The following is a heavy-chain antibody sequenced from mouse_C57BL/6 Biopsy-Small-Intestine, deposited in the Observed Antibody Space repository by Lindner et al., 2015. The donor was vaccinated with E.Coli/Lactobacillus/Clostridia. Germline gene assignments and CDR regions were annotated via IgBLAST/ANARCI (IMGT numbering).Heavy chain of an antibody. V-gene: IGHV1-81*01. CDR1: GYTFTSYG. CDR3: ARRDDYVPFAY. CDR2: IYPRSGNT. J-gene: IGHJ3*01. D-gene: IGHD2-4*01. Sequence: VQLQESGAELARPGASVKLSCKASGYTFTSYGISWVKQRTGQGLEWIGEIYPRSGNTYYNEEFKGKATLTADKSSSTAYMELRSLTSEDSAVYFCARRDDYVPFAYWGQGTLVTVSA.